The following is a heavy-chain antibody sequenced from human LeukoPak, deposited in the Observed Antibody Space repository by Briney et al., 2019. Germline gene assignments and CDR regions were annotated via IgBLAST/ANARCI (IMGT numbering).Heavy chain of an antibody. CDR3: AKSGLNRFDY. CDR2: INWNGGST. CDR1: GFTFDDYG. Sequence: GGSLRLSCAASGFTFDDYGMSWVRQAPGKGLEWVSGINWNGGSTGYADSVKGRFTISRDNSKNTLYLQMNSLRAEDTAVYYCAKSGLNRFDYWGQGTLVTVSS. D-gene: IGHD2-15*01. J-gene: IGHJ4*02. V-gene: IGHV3-20*04.